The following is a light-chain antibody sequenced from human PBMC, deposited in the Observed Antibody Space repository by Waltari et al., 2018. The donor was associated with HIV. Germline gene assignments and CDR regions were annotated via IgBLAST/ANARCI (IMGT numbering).Light chain of an antibody. J-gene: IGLJ3*02. CDR3: CSYAGSSTPNWV. V-gene: IGLV2-23*02. CDR2: EVS. CDR1: SSDVGSYNL. Sequence: QSALTPPASVSGSPGQSITISCTGTSSDVGSYNLVSCYQQHPGKAPNLMIYEVSKRPSGVSNRFSGSKSGNTASLTISGLQAEDEADYYCCSYAGSSTPNWVFGGGTKLTVL.